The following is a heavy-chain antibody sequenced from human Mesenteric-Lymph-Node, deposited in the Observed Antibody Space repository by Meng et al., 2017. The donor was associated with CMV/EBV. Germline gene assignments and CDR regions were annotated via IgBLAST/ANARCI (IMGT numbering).Heavy chain of an antibody. CDR1: GFIVSKNY. CDR2: IYSGDDTT. Sequence: GGSLRLSCAASGFIVSKNYMTWVRRAPGKGLEWVSVIYSGDDTTHYADSVKGRFSISRDNSKNTVYLQMNSLRAEDTAVYYCARAPTSYDILTGYFPNGLDVWGQGTTVTVSS. V-gene: IGHV3-66*01. J-gene: IGHJ6*02. D-gene: IGHD3-9*01. CDR3: ARAPTSYDILTGYFPNGLDV.